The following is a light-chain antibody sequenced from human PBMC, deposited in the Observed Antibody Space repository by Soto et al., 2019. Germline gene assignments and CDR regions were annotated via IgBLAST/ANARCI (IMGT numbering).Light chain of an antibody. Sequence: EIVLTQSPGTLSLSPGEGATLSCRASQSASSNYSAWYQQQPGQARRLLIYGASSRAGDIPGKFSGSGSGTDFTITISRLEPEVFAVYFCQHYDSSPTFGLGTKVEIK. J-gene: IGKJ2*01. CDR2: GAS. V-gene: IGKV3-20*01. CDR1: QSASSNY. CDR3: QHYDSSPT.